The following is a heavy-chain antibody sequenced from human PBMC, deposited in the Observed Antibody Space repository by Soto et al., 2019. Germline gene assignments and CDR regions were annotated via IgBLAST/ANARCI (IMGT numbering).Heavy chain of an antibody. CDR2: IYYSGST. CDR1: GGSISSYY. CDR3: ARVYYYDSSGYPDGWFDP. D-gene: IGHD3-22*01. Sequence: ETLSLTCTVSGGSISSYYWSWIRQPPGKGLEWIGYIYYSGSTNYNPSLKSRVTISVDTSKNQFSLKLSSVTAADTAVYYCARVYYYDSSGYPDGWFDPWGQGTLVTVSS. J-gene: IGHJ5*02. V-gene: IGHV4-59*01.